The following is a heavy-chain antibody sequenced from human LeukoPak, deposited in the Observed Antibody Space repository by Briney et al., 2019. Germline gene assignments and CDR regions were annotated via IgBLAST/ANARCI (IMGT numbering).Heavy chain of an antibody. CDR1: GFTFNTYG. CDR2: ISNTGDST. Sequence: GGSLRLSCAASGFTFNTYGMSWVHHSPGKGLEWVSAISNTGDSTYHADSVKGRFTISRDNSKNTLFLQMNSLRAEDTAVYYCAKDNDPRAYSAYDSYDYWGQGTLVTVSS. J-gene: IGHJ4*02. CDR3: AKDNDPRAYSAYDSYDY. V-gene: IGHV3-23*01. D-gene: IGHD5-12*01.